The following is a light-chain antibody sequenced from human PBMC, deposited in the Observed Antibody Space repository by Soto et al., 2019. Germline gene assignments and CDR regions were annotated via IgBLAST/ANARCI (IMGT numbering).Light chain of an antibody. Sequence: DIQMTQSPSSLSASVGDRVTITCRASQTISNYLNWYQLKSGKAPKVLIYGASRLQSGVPSRYSGSGVGTDFTLTISGLQPEDFGTYYCQQSYSSPYTFGPGTKVDIK. CDR1: QTISNY. CDR3: QQSYSSPYT. V-gene: IGKV1-39*01. J-gene: IGKJ3*01. CDR2: GAS.